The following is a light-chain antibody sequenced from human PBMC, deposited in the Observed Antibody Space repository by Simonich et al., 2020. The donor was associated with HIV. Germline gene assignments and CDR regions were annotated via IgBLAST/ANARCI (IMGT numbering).Light chain of an antibody. V-gene: IGKV3-15*01. CDR1: QSVRSN. CDR3: QQYNNWPPPIT. J-gene: IGKJ5*01. CDR2: VAS. Sequence: EIVMTQSPANLYVSPGERPTPPCRARQSVRSNLAWYQQKPGQAPRLLLSVASTRATVIPARFSGSGSGTEFTLTSSSLQSEDFAVYYCQQYNNWPPPITFGQGTRLEIK.